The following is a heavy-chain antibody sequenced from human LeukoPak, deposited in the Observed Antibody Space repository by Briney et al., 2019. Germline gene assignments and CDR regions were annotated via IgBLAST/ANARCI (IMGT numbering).Heavy chain of an antibody. CDR2: INVVGDAT. CDR3: AKKTDRPGEVGRDRYFDL. V-gene: IGHV3-48*03. Sequence: PGGSLRLSCVLSGFTFSHYEMSWVRQAPGKGLGWVSYINVVGDATHFADSMEGRFTMSRDDDKNSVYLQLNSLRAEDTAIYYGAKKTDRPGEVGRDRYFDLWGRGTLVTVSS. D-gene: IGHD6-6*01. J-gene: IGHJ2*01. CDR1: GFTFSHYE.